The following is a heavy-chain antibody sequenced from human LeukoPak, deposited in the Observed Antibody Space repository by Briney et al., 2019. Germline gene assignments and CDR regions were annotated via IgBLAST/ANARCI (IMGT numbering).Heavy chain of an antibody. CDR3: ARDISQVGATFYYYYMDV. CDR1: GFTFSSYD. J-gene: IGHJ6*03. V-gene: IGHV3-13*01. D-gene: IGHD1-26*01. Sequence: GGSLRLSCAASGFTFSSYDMHWVRQATGKGLEWVSAIGTAGDTYYPGSVRGRFTISRENAKNSLYLQMNSLRAGDTAVYYCARDISQVGATFYYYYMDVWGKGTTVTISS. CDR2: IGTAGDT.